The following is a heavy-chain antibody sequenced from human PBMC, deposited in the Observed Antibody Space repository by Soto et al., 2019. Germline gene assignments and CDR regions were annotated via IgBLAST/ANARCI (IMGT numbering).Heavy chain of an antibody. CDR2: VSGYNDKT. CDR1: GSTFTNHG. Sequence: ASVTVSFTASGSTFTNHGISWVRQAPGQGLEWMGWVSGYNDKTKSAQKFQGRVTMTTDTSTSTAYTELRSLRSDDTAVYYCARDFYPVAYFFDYWGQGTLVTVSS. J-gene: IGHJ4*02. V-gene: IGHV1-18*04. CDR3: ARDFYPVAYFFDY. D-gene: IGHD2-21*01.